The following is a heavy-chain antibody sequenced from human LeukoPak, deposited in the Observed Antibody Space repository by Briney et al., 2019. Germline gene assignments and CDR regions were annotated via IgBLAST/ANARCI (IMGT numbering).Heavy chain of an antibody. Sequence: GGSLRLSCAASGFTFSSYAMHWVRQAPGKGLEWVAVISYDGSNKYYADSVKGRFTISRDNSKNTLYLQMNSLRAEDTAVYYCAGGRDGSNWGQGTLVTVSS. CDR2: ISYDGSNK. D-gene: IGHD5-24*01. CDR1: GFTFSSYA. CDR3: AGGRDGSN. J-gene: IGHJ4*02. V-gene: IGHV3-30-3*01.